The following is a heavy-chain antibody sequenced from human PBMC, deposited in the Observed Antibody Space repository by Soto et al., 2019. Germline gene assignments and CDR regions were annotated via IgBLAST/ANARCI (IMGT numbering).Heavy chain of an antibody. CDR1: GYTFTKYG. V-gene: IGHV1-18*04. CDR2: IHGYNGNT. CDR3: ARDIDYNIDY. J-gene: IGHJ4*02. D-gene: IGHD1-1*01. Sequence: ASVQVSCKSSGYTFTKYGISWVRQAPGQGLEWMGWIHGYNGNTQYAQKFQGRLSVTTDTFTDTAYMELRSLRADDTAVYYCARDIDYNIDYWGQGAQVTVAS.